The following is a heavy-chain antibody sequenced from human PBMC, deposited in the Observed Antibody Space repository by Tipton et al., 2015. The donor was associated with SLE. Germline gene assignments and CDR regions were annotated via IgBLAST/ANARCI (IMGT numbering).Heavy chain of an antibody. Sequence: QSGAEVKKPGASVKVSCRASGYIFSTYGISWARQAPGQGLEWMGWINPYNDNTDYVELLQGRVTMTTDTSTGTAYMELTSLNSDDTAIYYCARHPVAGYTYYMDVWGTGTTVTVSS. V-gene: IGHV1-18*01. CDR2: INPYNDNT. D-gene: IGHD5-24*01. CDR1: GYIFSTYG. J-gene: IGHJ6*03. CDR3: ARHPVAGYTYYMDV.